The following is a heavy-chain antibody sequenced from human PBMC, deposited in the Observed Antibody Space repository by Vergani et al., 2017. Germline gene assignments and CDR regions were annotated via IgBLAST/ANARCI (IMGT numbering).Heavy chain of an antibody. J-gene: IGHJ2*01. D-gene: IGHD3-9*01. Sequence: EVQLVESGGGLVQPGGSLRLSCAASGFTFSSYWMHWVRQAPGKGLVWVSAISGSGGSTYYADSVKGRFTISRDNSKNTLYLQMNSLRAEDTAVYYCARDPGYFDRAPPGYFDLWGRGTLVTVSS. CDR1: GFTFSSYW. V-gene: IGHV3-23*04. CDR2: ISGSGGST. CDR3: ARDPGYFDRAPPGYFDL.